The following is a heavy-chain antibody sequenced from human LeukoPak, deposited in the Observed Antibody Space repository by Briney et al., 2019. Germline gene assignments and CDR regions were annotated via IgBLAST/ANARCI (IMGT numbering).Heavy chain of an antibody. CDR2: IIPIFGTA. CDR1: GGTFSGYA. Sequence: SVKVSCKASGGTFSGYAISWVRQAPGQGLEWMGRIIPIFGTANYAQKFQGRVTITTDESTSTAYMELSSLRSEDTAVYYCTSDVVPAAIVYAFDIWGQGTMVTVSS. J-gene: IGHJ3*02. CDR3: TSDVVPAAIVYAFDI. V-gene: IGHV1-69*05. D-gene: IGHD2-2*02.